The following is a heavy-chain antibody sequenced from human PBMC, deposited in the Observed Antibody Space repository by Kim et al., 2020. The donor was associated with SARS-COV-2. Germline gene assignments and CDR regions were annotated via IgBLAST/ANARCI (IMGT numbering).Heavy chain of an antibody. CDR3: ARGLGRTTVLEPDY. Sequence: ASVKVSCKASGYTFTSYDMHWVRQAPGQGLEWMGWINTNTGNTTYAQGFKGRFIFTLDTSASTAYMQLSSLKAEDTAVYYCARGLGRTTVLEPDYWGQGDPGTVSP. J-gene: IGHJ4*02. CDR2: INTNTGNT. D-gene: IGHD3-10*01. CDR1: GYTFTSYD. V-gene: IGHV7-4-1*02.